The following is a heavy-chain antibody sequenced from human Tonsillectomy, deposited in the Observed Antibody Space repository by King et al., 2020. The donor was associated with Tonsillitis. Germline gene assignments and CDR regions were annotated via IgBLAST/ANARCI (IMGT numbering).Heavy chain of an antibody. Sequence: VQLVESGGGLVQPGRSLRLSCTTSGFTFGDYAMSWVRQAPGKGLECVGFIRREAYGGTTECAASVKGRFSISRDDSKSIAYLQMNSLKTEDTAVYYCTRVGAYYYDSSGYALDYWGQGTLVTVSS. V-gene: IGHV3-49*04. CDR2: IRREAYGGTT. CDR1: GFTFGDYA. CDR3: TRVGAYYYDSSGYALDY. D-gene: IGHD3-22*01. J-gene: IGHJ4*02.